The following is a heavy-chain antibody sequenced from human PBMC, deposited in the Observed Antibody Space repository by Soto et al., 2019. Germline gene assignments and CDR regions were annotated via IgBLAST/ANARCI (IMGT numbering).Heavy chain of an antibody. CDR2: IHSHGGST. D-gene: IGHD2-21*02. CDR3: ERQGDAYGLDV. CDR1: GASITRSSYY. J-gene: IGHJ6*02. Sequence: KTSETLSLTCSASGASITRSSYYWAWIRQPPGKGLEWIASIHSHGGSTYYDPSLKGRVLISVDTSKNHFSLNLSSVTAADTAVYYCERQGDAYGLDVWGQGTTVTVSS. V-gene: IGHV4-39*01.